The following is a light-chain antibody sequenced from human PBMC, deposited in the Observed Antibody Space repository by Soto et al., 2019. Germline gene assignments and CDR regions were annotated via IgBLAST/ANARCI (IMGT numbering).Light chain of an antibody. Sequence: QSALTQPASVSGSPGQSITISCTGTSRDIGGYKYVSWYQQYPGKAPKLMIYDVSNRPSGVSDRFSGSKSGNTASLTISGLQAEDEADYYCSSYTSSTTEVFGGGTQLTVL. CDR1: SRDIGGYKY. V-gene: IGLV2-14*01. CDR2: DVS. J-gene: IGLJ2*01. CDR3: SSYTSSTTEV.